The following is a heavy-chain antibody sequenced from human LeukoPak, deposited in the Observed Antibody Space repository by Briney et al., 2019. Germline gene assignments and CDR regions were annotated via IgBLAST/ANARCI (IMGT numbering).Heavy chain of an antibody. CDR3: ATYNSGTIDH. J-gene: IGHJ4*02. Sequence: GGSLRLSCAASGFTFSRFSMGWVRQAPGKGLEWVSSISSSSIYIYNADSVKGRFTVSRDNAKNSLYLQMNSLRAEDTAVYYCATYNSGTIDHWGQGTLVTVSS. D-gene: IGHD1-1*01. CDR1: GFTFSRFS. CDR2: ISSSSIYI. V-gene: IGHV3-21*01.